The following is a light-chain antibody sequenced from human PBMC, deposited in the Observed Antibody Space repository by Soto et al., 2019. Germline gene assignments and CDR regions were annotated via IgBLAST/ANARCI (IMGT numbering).Light chain of an antibody. CDR1: QSINNY. Sequence: DLQMTQSPSTLSASVEDRVTITCRASQSINNYLAWYQQKPGKAPKLLIYDVSTLESGVPSRFSGSNSGTEFTLTISSLYPDHFAVCICQQYIDYPWTFVQG. J-gene: IGKJ1*01. CDR3: QQYIDYPWT. CDR2: DVS. V-gene: IGKV1-5*01.